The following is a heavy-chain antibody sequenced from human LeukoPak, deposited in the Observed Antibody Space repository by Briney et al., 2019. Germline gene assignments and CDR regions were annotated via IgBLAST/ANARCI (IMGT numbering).Heavy chain of an antibody. Sequence: ASVKVSCKASGYTFTSYDINWVRQATGQGLEWMGWMNPNSGNTGYAQKFQGRVTITRNTSISTAYMELSSLRSEDTAVYYCARLSGDYGIRADYYYYTDVWGKGTTVTVSS. CDR3: ARLSGDYGIRADYYYYTDV. CDR2: MNPNSGNT. V-gene: IGHV1-8*03. D-gene: IGHD4-17*01. CDR1: GYTFTSYD. J-gene: IGHJ6*03.